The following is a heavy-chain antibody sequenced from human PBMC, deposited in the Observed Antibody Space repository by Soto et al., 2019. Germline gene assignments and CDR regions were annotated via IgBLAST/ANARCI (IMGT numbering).Heavy chain of an antibody. CDR3: ARLRIATNNYKWFDP. CDR2: IYVTGAV. V-gene: IGHV4-31*03. Sequence: TLSLTGSVSGAALNSGIDYWSWIRQVPGKGLEWIGHIYVTGAVDYNPSLRDRITISQDTSERQFSLNLRLVTAADTAVYYCARLRIATNNYKWFDPWGQGTLVTVTS. J-gene: IGHJ5*02. CDR1: GAALNSGIDY. D-gene: IGHD2-21*01.